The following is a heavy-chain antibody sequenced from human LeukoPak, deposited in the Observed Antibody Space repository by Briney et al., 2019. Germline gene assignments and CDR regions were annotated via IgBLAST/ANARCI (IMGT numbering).Heavy chain of an antibody. CDR1: GGSFSGYY. Sequence: SETLSLTCAVYGGSFSGYYWSWIRQPPGKGLEWIGEINHSGSTNYNPSLKSRVTISVDTSKNQFSLKLSSVTAADTAVYYCARVTGYMIEDYFDYWGQGTLVTVSS. CDR2: INHSGST. CDR3: ARVTGYMIEDYFDY. J-gene: IGHJ4*02. D-gene: IGHD3-22*01. V-gene: IGHV4-34*01.